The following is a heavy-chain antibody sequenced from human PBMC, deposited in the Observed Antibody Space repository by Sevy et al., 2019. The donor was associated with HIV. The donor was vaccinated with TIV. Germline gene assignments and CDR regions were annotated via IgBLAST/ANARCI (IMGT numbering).Heavy chain of an antibody. J-gene: IGHJ4*02. D-gene: IGHD3-22*01. CDR2: IWSDGAYQ. CDR1: GFTFSNYA. V-gene: IGHV3-33*01. Sequence: GGSLRLSCAATGFTFSNYAMHWVRQAPGKGVEWVAIIWSDGAYQYHGDSVKGRFTICRDNSKNTLYLQMNNVRVEDTAVYYCARGGYYYDNAAYYALDSWGQGTLVTVSS. CDR3: ARGGYYYDNAAYYALDS.